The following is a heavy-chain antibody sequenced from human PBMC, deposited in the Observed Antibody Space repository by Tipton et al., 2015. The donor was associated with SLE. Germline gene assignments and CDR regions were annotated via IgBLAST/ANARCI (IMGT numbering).Heavy chain of an antibody. D-gene: IGHD6-19*01. CDR2: INSDGRST. CDR1: GFTFSTYW. Sequence: GSLRLSCAASGFTFSTYWMRWVRQAPGKGLVWVSHINSDGRSTNYADSVKGRFTISRDNSKNTVYLQMNSPRAEDTAVYFCARVWQWLEFRDWGQGTLVTVSS. J-gene: IGHJ1*01. CDR3: ARVWQWLEFRD. V-gene: IGHV3-74*01.